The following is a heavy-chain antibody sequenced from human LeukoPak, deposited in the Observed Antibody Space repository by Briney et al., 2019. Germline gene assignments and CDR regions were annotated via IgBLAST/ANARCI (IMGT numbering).Heavy chain of an antibody. V-gene: IGHV4-4*09. CDR3: ARLSSSSWYYCYYYMDV. CDR2: IYTSGST. CDR1: GGSISSYY. D-gene: IGHD6-13*01. Sequence: PSETLSLTCTVSGGSISSYYWSWIRQPPGKGLEWIGYIYTSGSTNYNPSLKSGVTISADPSKQQFSLQLSSVTAAHAAVYYCARLSSSSWYYCYYYMDVWGKGTTVTVSS. J-gene: IGHJ6*03.